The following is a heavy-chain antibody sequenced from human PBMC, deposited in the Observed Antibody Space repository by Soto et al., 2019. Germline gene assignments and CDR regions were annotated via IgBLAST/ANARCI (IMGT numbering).Heavy chain of an antibody. D-gene: IGHD6-13*01. CDR2: IHSSGST. CDR3: ARDQGVAAAGITWFDP. Sequence: PSETLSLTCAVSGYSISSGYYWGWIRQPAGKGLEWIGHIHSSGSTNYNPSLKSRVTMSVDTSKNQFSLRLMSLTAADTAVYYCARDQGVAAAGITWFDPWGQGSLVTVSS. V-gene: IGHV4-38-2*02. J-gene: IGHJ5*02. CDR1: GYSISSGYY.